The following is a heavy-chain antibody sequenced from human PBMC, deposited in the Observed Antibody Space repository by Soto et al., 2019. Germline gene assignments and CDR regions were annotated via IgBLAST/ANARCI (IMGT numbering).Heavy chain of an antibody. CDR1: GFTFRSYA. V-gene: IGHV3-30-3*01. J-gene: IGHJ4*02. Sequence: QVQLVESGGGVVQPGRSLRLSCAASGFTFRSYAMHWVRQAPGKGLEWVAVISYDGSNKYYADSVKGRFTISRDNSKNTLYLQMNSLGAEDTAVYYCARVPSSSGRAHFDYWGQGTLVTVSS. CDR3: ARVPSSSGRAHFDY. D-gene: IGHD2-15*01. CDR2: ISYDGSNK.